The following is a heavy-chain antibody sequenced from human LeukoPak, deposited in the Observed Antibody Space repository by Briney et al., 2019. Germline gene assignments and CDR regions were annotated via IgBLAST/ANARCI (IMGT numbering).Heavy chain of an antibody. V-gene: IGHV1-69*13. CDR2: IIPIFGTA. J-gene: IGHJ6*02. Sequence: SVKVSCKASGGTFSSYAISWVRRAPGQGLEWMGGIIPIFGTANYAQKFQGRVTITADESTSTAYMELSSLRSEDTAVYYCARPEERAYYYYGMDVWGQGTTVTVSS. D-gene: IGHD5-24*01. CDR3: ARPEERAYYYYGMDV. CDR1: GGTFSSYA.